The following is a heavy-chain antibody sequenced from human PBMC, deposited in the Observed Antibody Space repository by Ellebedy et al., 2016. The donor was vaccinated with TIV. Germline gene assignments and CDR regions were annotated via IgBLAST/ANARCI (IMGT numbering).Heavy chain of an antibody. J-gene: IGHJ5*02. Sequence: MPSETLSLTCAVSGEPFNFYYWSWIRQPPGKGLEWIGEINHSGVTYYNPSLKSRVTLSVDTSKNQFSLKLASLTAADTAVYYCARDTTDYYYGSGSYYKWFDPWGQGTLVTVSS. CDR1: GEPFNFYY. CDR2: INHSGVT. V-gene: IGHV4-34*01. CDR3: ARDTTDYYYGSGSYYKWFDP. D-gene: IGHD3-10*01.